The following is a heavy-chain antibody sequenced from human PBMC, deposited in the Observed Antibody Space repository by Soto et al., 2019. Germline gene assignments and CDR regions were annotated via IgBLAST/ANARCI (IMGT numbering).Heavy chain of an antibody. V-gene: IGHV3-23*01. D-gene: IGHD2-8*02. Sequence: EVHLWECGGDLVQPGGSLRVSCVGSGYTFSSRAMSWVRQAPGQGLEWVSGIDGGGTTDYADSVKGRFTISRDNSQDTLYLQMNSLRAEDTAGYYCATLLGFSSGGSWYSHVADYWGQGTLVTVSS. CDR1: GYTFSSRA. CDR3: ATLLGFSSGGSWYSHVADY. J-gene: IGHJ4*02. CDR2: IDGGGTT.